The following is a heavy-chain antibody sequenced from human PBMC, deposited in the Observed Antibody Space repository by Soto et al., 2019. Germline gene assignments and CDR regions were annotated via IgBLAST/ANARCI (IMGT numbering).Heavy chain of an antibody. CDR3: AKARCSTANCYVPEY. Sequence: SLKVCCKSSGCTFSSYTISWVRQAPGQGLEWMGRIIPILGIANYAQKFQGRVTITADNTRNTLYLQMNSLRGEDTAMYYCAKARCSTANCYVPEYWGQGTRVTVSS. J-gene: IGHJ4*02. V-gene: IGHV1-69*02. CDR1: GCTFSSYT. CDR2: IIPILGIA. D-gene: IGHD2-2*01.